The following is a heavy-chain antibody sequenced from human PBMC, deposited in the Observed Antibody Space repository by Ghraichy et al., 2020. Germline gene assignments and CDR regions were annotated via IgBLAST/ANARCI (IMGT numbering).Heavy chain of an antibody. J-gene: IGHJ4*02. V-gene: IGHV4-34*01. D-gene: IGHD3-10*01. CDR3: ARGGYDGSGSTTPLYYFDY. CDR2: INHSGST. Sequence: SETLSLTCAVYGGSFSGYYWSWIRQPPGKGLEWIGEINHSGSTNYNPSLKSRVTISVDTSKNQFSLKLSSVTAADTAVYYCARGGYDGSGSTTPLYYFDYWGQGTLVTVSS. CDR1: GGSFSGYY.